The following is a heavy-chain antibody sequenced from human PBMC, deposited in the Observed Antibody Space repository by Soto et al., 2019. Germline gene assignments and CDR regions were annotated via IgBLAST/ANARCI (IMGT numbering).Heavy chain of an antibody. Sequence: SETLSLTCTVSGGSISSYYWSWIRQPPGEGLEWIGYIYYSGSTNYNPSLKSRVTISVDTSKNQFSLKLSSLTAADTAVYYCARGGYCSGGSCYWFDPWGQGTLVTVS. CDR3: ARGGYCSGGSCYWFDP. D-gene: IGHD2-15*01. CDR1: GGSISSYY. CDR2: IYYSGST. V-gene: IGHV4-59*01. J-gene: IGHJ5*02.